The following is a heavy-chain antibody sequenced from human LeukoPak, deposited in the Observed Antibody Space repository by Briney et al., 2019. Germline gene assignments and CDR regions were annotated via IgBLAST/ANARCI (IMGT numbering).Heavy chain of an antibody. Sequence: KPGGSLRLSCAASGFTFSNAWMSWVRQAPGKGLEWVGRIKSKTDGGTTDYAAPVKGRFTISRDDSKNTLYLQMNSLKTEDTAVYCCTTDNWSNLGLWFMNWGQGTLVTVSS. CDR2: IKSKTDGGTT. CDR1: GFTFSNAW. CDR3: TTDNWSNLGLWFMN. V-gene: IGHV3-15*01. D-gene: IGHD3-10*01. J-gene: IGHJ4*02.